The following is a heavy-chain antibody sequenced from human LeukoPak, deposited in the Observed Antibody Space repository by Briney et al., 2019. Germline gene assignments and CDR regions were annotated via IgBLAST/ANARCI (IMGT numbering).Heavy chain of an antibody. D-gene: IGHD2-2*01. CDR1: GFTFSTYA. J-gene: IGHJ4*02. CDR2: ISGSGGST. Sequence: GGSLRLSCAASGFTFSTYAMSWVRQAPGKGLQWVSLISGSGGSTYYADSVKGRFTISRDNSKNTLYLQMNSLRAEDTAVYYCAKVCSSTSCFDYWGQGTLVTVSS. V-gene: IGHV3-23*01. CDR3: AKVCSSTSCFDY.